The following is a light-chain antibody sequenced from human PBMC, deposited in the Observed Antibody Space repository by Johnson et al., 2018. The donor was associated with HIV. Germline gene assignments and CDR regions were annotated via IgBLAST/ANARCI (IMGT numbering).Light chain of an antibody. CDR2: END. J-gene: IGLJ1*01. CDR1: SSNIGSNY. Sequence: QSVLTQPPSVSAAPGQKVTISCSGGSSNIGSNYVSWYQQLPGTVPKLLIYENDQRPSGIPDRFSGSKSGTSATLDISGLQTGDEADYYCGTWDNSLSAPYVFGPGTKVTVL. CDR3: GTWDNSLSAPYV. V-gene: IGLV1-51*02.